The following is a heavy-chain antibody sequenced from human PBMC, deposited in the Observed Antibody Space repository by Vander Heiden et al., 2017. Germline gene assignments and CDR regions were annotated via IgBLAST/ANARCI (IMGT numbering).Heavy chain of an antibody. Sequence: EVQLLESGGGLVQPGGSLRLSCAASGFTFSSYAMSWVRPAPGKGLEWVSAMSGSGGSTYYADSVKGRFTISRDNSKNTLYLQMNSLRAEDTAVYYCAKGFSGCSSTSCYNWFDPWGQGTLVTVSS. CDR3: AKGFSGCSSTSCYNWFDP. V-gene: IGHV3-23*01. CDR1: GFTFSSYA. D-gene: IGHD2-2*01. J-gene: IGHJ5*02. CDR2: MSGSGGST.